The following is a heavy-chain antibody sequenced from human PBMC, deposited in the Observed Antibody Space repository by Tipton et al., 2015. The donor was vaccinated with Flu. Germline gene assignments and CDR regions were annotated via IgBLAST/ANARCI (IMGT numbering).Heavy chain of an antibody. CDR2: IYHSGST. J-gene: IGHJ5*02. Sequence: TLSLTCAVSGGSISSSDWWSWVRQPPGKGLEWIGEIYHSGSTNYNPSLKSRVTISADKSKNQFSLKLSSVTAADTAVYYCARVHTYYDFWSGYHVGWFDPWGQGTLVTVSS. D-gene: IGHD3-3*01. CDR1: GGSISSSDW. V-gene: IGHV4-4*02. CDR3: ARVHTYYDFWSGYHVGWFDP.